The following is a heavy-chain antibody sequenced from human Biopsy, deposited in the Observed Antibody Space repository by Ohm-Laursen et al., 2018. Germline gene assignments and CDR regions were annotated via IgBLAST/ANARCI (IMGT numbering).Heavy chain of an antibody. J-gene: IGHJ4*02. CDR3: ARGNEVMVTGPYFFDY. Sequence: TLSLTCTVSGVSISSYFWNWIRQPPGKGLEWIGDIYYSGSTKYNPSLKSRVTISVDMSKSQLSLKLTSVTTADTAVYYCARGNEVMVTGPYFFDYWGRGTLVIVSS. CDR1: GVSISSYF. CDR2: IYYSGST. D-gene: IGHD2-21*02. V-gene: IGHV4-59*01.